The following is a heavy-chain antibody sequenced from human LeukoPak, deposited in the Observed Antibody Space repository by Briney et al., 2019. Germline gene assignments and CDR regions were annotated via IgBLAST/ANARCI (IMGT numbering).Heavy chain of an antibody. D-gene: IGHD6-19*01. CDR2: INPSGGST. J-gene: IGHJ4*02. CDR3: ARGGHGTSVAVAGTGDY. CDR1: GYTFTSYD. V-gene: IGHV1-46*01. Sequence: ASVKVSCKASGYTFTSYDINWVRQAPGQGLEWMGIINPSGGSTIYSQKFQCRVTMTTDMSTSTVYMELTSLGSDDTAVYYCARGGHGTSVAVAGTGDYWGQGTLVTVPS.